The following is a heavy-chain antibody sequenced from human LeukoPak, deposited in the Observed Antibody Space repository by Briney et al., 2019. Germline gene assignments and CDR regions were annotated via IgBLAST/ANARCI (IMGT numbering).Heavy chain of an antibody. CDR2: IYYSGST. J-gene: IGHJ6*03. V-gene: IGHV4-59*01. CDR3: ARGVGTYYDFWSGYQDYMDV. Sequence: PSETLSLTCTVSGGSISSYYWSWIRQPPGKGLEWIGYIYYSGSTNYNPSLKGRVTISVDTSKNQFSLKLSSATAADTAVYYCARGVGTYYDFWSGYQDYMDVWGKGTTVTVSS. D-gene: IGHD3-3*01. CDR1: GGSISSYY.